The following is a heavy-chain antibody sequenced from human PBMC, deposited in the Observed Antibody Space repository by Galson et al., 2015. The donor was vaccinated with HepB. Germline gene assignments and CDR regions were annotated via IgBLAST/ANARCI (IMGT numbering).Heavy chain of an antibody. V-gene: IGHV3-23*01. D-gene: IGHD6-19*01. Sequence: SLRLSCAASGFTFSSYAMSWVRQAPGKGLEWVSAISGSGGSTYYADSVKGRFTISRDNSKNTLYLQMNSLRAEDTAVYYCAKGYSSGWEGDYFDYWGQGTLVTVSS. CDR2: ISGSGGST. CDR3: AKGYSSGWEGDYFDY. J-gene: IGHJ4*02. CDR1: GFTFSSYA.